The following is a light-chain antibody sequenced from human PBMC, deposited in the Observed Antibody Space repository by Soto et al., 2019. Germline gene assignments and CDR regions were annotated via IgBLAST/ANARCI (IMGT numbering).Light chain of an antibody. CDR3: QQYYSYPRT. CDR1: QGISSY. J-gene: IGKJ4*01. V-gene: IGKV1-8*01. CDR2: AAS. Sequence: AIRMTQSPSSFSASTGDRVTITCRASQGISSYLAWYQQRPGKAPNLLIYAASTLQSGVPSRFSGNGSGTDFTLTISCLQSEDFATYYCQQYYSYPRTFGGGTKVEI.